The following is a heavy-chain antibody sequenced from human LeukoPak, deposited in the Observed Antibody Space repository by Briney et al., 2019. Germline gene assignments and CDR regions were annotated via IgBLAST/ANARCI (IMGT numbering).Heavy chain of an antibody. D-gene: IGHD3-10*01. CDR3: ARTYGPYYFDY. CDR1: GGSFSSSSYS. J-gene: IGHJ4*02. V-gene: IGHV4-39*01. CDR2: IYYSGST. Sequence: SETLSLTCIVSGGSFSSSSYSWGWIRQPPGKGLEWIGSIYYSGSTYYNPSLKGRVTISVDTSKNQFSLKLSSVTAADTAVYYCARTYGPYYFDYWGQGTLVTVSS.